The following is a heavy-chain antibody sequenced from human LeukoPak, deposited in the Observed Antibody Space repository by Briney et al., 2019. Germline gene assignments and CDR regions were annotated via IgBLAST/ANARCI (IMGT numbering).Heavy chain of an antibody. D-gene: IGHD3-10*02. CDR1: GFTFSNYA. CDR3: AELGITMIGGV. CDR2: ISGSGGTS. J-gene: IGHJ6*04. V-gene: IGHV3-23*01. Sequence: GGSLRLSCAASGFTFSNYAMTWVRQAPGKGLEWVSSISGSGGTSYYADSVKGRFTISRDNAKNSLYLQMNSLRAEDTAVYYCAELGITMIGGVWGKGTTVTISS.